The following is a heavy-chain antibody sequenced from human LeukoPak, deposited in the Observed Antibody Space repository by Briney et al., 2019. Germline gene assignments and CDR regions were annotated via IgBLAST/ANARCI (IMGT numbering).Heavy chain of an antibody. J-gene: IGHJ4*02. Sequence: ASVKVSCKASGYTFTSYGIGWVRQAPGQGLEWMGWISAYNGNTNYAQKLQGRVTMTTDTSTSTAYMELRSLRSDDTAVYYCARRGYDFWSGYYALDYWGQATLVTVSS. V-gene: IGHV1-18*01. CDR2: ISAYNGNT. CDR3: ARRGYDFWSGYYALDY. CDR1: GYTFTSYG. D-gene: IGHD3-3*01.